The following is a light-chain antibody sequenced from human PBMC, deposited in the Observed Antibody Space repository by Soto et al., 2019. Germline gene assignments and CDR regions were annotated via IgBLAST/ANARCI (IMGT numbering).Light chain of an antibody. CDR2: EVS. CDR1: SSDVGGYNY. CDR3: SSYTSSSTLGV. Sequence: QSALTQPASVSGSPGQSITISCTGTSSDVGGYNYVSWYQQHPGKAPKLMIYEVSNRPSGVSNRFSGSKSGNTASLTISGLQAEDEADYYCSSYTSSSTLGVSGGGTKVTVL. J-gene: IGLJ2*01. V-gene: IGLV2-14*01.